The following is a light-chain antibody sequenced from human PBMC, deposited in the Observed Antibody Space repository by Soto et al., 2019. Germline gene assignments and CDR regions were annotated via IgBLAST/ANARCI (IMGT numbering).Light chain of an antibody. CDR2: KAS. Sequence: DIQMTQSPSTLSASVGDRVTITCRASQSINNYLAWYQQKPGKAPKLLIYKASTLESGVPSRFSGSGSGTESTLSISSLQPDDFATYYCQQYESFPRTFGQGTKVEIK. J-gene: IGKJ1*01. CDR1: QSINNY. V-gene: IGKV1-5*03. CDR3: QQYESFPRT.